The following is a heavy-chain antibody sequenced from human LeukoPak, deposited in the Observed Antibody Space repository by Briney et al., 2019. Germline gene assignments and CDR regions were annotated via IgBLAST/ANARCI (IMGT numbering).Heavy chain of an antibody. CDR1: DFTLTNAW. CDR2: IKSNTDGGTT. Sequence: GGSLRLSCAASDFTLTNAWVNWIRQAPGKGLEWVGRIKSNTDGGTTDFAAPVKGRFTISRDDSKNTLYLQMDSLKTEDTALYYCTTGYCSVTSCHRSLYFDYWGQGTLVTVSS. V-gene: IGHV3-15*07. D-gene: IGHD2-2*01. J-gene: IGHJ4*02. CDR3: TTGYCSVTSCHRSLYFDY.